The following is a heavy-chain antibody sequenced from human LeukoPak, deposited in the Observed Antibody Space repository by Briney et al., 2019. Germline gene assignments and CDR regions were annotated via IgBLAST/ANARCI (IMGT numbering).Heavy chain of an antibody. D-gene: IGHD1-26*01. CDR3: SKSMEGATRPLDY. J-gene: IGHJ4*02. CDR1: GFTFSSYA. V-gene: IGHV3-23*01. Sequence: GGSLRLSCAASGFTFSSYAMSWVRQAPGKGLEWVSAISGSGGSTYYADSVKGRFTISRDDSKNTLYLQMNSLRAEDTAVYYCSKSMEGATRPLDYWGQGTLVTVSS. CDR2: ISGSGGST.